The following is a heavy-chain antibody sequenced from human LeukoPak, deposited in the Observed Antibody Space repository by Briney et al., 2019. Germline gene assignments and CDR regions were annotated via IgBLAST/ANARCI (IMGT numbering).Heavy chain of an antibody. CDR1: GGSISSGDYY. V-gene: IGHV4-30-4*01. CDR2: IYYSGST. CDR3: ASRYGGSYPTDY. D-gene: IGHD1-26*01. J-gene: IGHJ4*02. Sequence: SETLSLTCTVSGGSISSGDYYWSWIRQPPGKGLEWIGYIYYSGSTYYNPSLKSRVTISVDTSKNQFSLKLSSVTAADTAVYYCASRYGGSYPTDYWGQGTLVTVSS.